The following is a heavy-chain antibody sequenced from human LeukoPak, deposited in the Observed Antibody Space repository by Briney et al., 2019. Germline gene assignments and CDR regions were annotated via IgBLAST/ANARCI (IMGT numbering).Heavy chain of an antibody. CDR2: IFYSGST. V-gene: IGHV4-59*02. D-gene: IGHD6-13*01. CDR1: GGSVSDYY. Sequence: SETLSLTCTVSGGSVSDYYWSWLRLPPGKGLEWIGYIFYSGSTYYNPSLKSRVTISVDTSKNQFSLQLSSVTAADTAVYYCARAAGGTRADFDYWGQGTLVIVSS. J-gene: IGHJ4*02. CDR3: ARAAGGTRADFDY.